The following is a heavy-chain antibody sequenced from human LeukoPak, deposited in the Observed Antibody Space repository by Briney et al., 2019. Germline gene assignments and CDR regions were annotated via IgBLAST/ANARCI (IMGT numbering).Heavy chain of an antibody. CDR3: AKDGDSSSSGYYYFYMDV. CDR2: ISGSGGST. J-gene: IGHJ6*03. CDR1: GFTFSSYA. D-gene: IGHD6-6*01. Sequence: PGGSLRLSCAASGFTFSSYAMSWVRQAPGKGLEWVSAISGSGGSTYYADSVKGRFTISRDNSKNTLYLQMNSLRAEDTAVYYCAKDGDSSSSGYYYFYMDVWGKGTTVTVSS. V-gene: IGHV3-23*01.